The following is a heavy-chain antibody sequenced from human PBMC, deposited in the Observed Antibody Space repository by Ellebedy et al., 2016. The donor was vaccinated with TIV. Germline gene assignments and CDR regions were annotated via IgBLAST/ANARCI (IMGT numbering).Heavy chain of an antibody. V-gene: IGHV3-7*01. CDR3: ARRGSYGDYAVQVNNWFDR. CDR2: IYQDGSVQ. D-gene: IGHD4-17*01. Sequence: PGGSLRLSCAASGFSFRSYWMSWVRQAPGKGLEWVANIYQDGSVQYYVDSVKGRFTISRDNAKNSLYLQLNSLRVEDTAVYYCARRGSYGDYAVQVNNWFDRWGQGTLVTV. CDR1: GFSFRSYW. J-gene: IGHJ5*02.